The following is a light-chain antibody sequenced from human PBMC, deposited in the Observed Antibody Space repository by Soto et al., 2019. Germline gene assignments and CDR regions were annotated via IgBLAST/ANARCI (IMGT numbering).Light chain of an antibody. CDR3: SSFTTSYFYV. V-gene: IGLV2-14*01. CDR2: GVT. CDR1: GSDIGAYNY. J-gene: IGLJ1*01. Sequence: QSVLTQPASVSGSPGQSITISCTGTGSDIGAYNYVSWYQQHPGKAPKLIIYGVTHRPSGVSTRFSASKSAYTAPLTISGLQAEDEADYYCSSFTTSYFYVFGPGTKVTVL.